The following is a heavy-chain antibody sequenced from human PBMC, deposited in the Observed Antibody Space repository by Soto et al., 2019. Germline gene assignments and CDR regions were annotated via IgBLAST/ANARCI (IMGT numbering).Heavy chain of an antibody. CDR2: MYPGESDT. D-gene: IGHD1-26*01. Sequence: PGESLKISCKGSGYTFTSHWIAWVRQMPGKGLEWMGIMYPGESDTRYSPSFQGQVTISAGKSISTAYLQWSSLKASDTAMYYCARIYSGTYRLDVWGQGTTVTVSS. J-gene: IGHJ6*02. CDR1: GYTFTSHW. V-gene: IGHV5-51*01. CDR3: ARIYSGTYRLDV.